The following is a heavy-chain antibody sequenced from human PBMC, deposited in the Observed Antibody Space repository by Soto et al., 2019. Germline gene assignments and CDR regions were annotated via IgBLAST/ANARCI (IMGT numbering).Heavy chain of an antibody. CDR2: IYYSGIT. CDR3: ARQAVVAAARYDY. D-gene: IGHD2-2*01. V-gene: IGHV4-39*01. J-gene: IGHJ4*02. Sequence: SETLSLTCTVSGGSISSSSYYWGWIGQPPGKGLEWIGSIYYSGITYYNPSRKSRVTISANTSKNQFSXKLSSVTAADKSVYYCARQAVVAAARYDYWGQGKVVTVSS. CDR1: GGSISSSSYY.